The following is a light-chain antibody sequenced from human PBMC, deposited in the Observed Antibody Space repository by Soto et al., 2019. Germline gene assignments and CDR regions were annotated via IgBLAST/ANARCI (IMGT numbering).Light chain of an antibody. V-gene: IGKV1-39*01. CDR3: QQSYSTPQT. Sequence: DLQMTQSPSSLSASVGDRVTITCXASQSISSYLNWYQQKPGKAPKLLIYAASSLQSGVPSRFSGSGSGTDFTLTISSLQPEDFATYYCQQSYSTPQTFGQGTKV. CDR2: AAS. CDR1: QSISSY. J-gene: IGKJ1*01.